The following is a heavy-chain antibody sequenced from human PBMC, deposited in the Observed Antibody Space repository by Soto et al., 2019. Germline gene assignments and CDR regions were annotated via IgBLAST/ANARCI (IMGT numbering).Heavy chain of an antibody. D-gene: IGHD1-1*01. Sequence: GESLKISCKGSGYSFTSYWIGWVRQMPGKGLEWMGIIYPGDSDTRYSPSFQGQVTISADKSISTAYLQWSSLKASDTAMYYCARSWSPGLDPQAAEYFQHWGQGTLVTVSS. CDR1: GYSFTSYW. CDR3: ARSWSPGLDPQAAEYFQH. CDR2: IYPGDSDT. V-gene: IGHV5-51*01. J-gene: IGHJ1*01.